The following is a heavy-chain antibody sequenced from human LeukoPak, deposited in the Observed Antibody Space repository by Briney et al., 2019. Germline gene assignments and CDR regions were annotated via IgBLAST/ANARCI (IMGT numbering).Heavy chain of an antibody. CDR3: ARQGDSSGYNDY. J-gene: IGHJ4*02. CDR2: IYYSGST. V-gene: IGHV4-39*01. D-gene: IGHD3-22*01. Sequence: SETLSLTCTVSGGSISSSSYYWGWIRQPPGQGLEWIGSIYYSGSTYYNPSLKSRVTISVDTSKNQFSLKLSSVTAADTAVYYCARQGDSSGYNDYWGQGTLVTVSS. CDR1: GGSISSSSYY.